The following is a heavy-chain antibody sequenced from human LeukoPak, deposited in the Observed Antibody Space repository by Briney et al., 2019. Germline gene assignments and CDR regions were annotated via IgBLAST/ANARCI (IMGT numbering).Heavy chain of an antibody. Sequence: PSETLSLTCTVSGGSISSISYYWGWIRQPPGKGLEWIGSIYYSGSTYYNPSLKSRVTISVDTSKNQFSLKLSSVTAADTAVYYCARGRDSGLARPDLNWFDPWGQGTLVTVSS. D-gene: IGHD6-25*01. CDR3: ARGRDSGLARPDLNWFDP. J-gene: IGHJ5*02. CDR1: GGSISSISYY. CDR2: IYYSGST. V-gene: IGHV4-39*07.